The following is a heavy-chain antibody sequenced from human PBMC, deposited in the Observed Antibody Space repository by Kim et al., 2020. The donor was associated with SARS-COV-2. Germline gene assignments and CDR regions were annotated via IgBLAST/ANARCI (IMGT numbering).Heavy chain of an antibody. Sequence: SVKVSCKASGFTFTSSAVQWVRQARGQRLEWIGWIVVGSGNTNYAQKFQERVTITRDMSTSTAYMELSSLRSEDTAVYYCAAVGGDAYGMDVWGQGTTVTVSS. CDR1: GFTFTSSA. D-gene: IGHD3-10*01. CDR3: AAVGGDAYGMDV. CDR2: IVVGSGNT. V-gene: IGHV1-58*01. J-gene: IGHJ6*02.